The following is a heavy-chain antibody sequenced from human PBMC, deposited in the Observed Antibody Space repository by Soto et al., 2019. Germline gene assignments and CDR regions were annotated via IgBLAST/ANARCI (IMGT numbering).Heavy chain of an antibody. CDR1: GGSISSYY. V-gene: IGHV4-59*01. CDR2: IYYSGST. J-gene: IGHJ4*02. CDR3: ATERYYGSGSTFDY. D-gene: IGHD3-10*01. Sequence: SLTCTVSGGSISSYYWSWIRQPPGKGLEWIGYIYYSGSTNYNPSLKSRVTISVDTSKNQFSLKLSSVTAADTAVYYCATERYYGSGSTFDYWGQGTLVTVSS.